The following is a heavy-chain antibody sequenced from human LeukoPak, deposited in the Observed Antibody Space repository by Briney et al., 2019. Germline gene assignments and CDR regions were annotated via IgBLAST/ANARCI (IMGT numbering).Heavy chain of an antibody. V-gene: IGHV3-30*18. CDR1: GFCFSSCG. J-gene: IGHJ5*02. Sequence: PGGSVRLSCAAAGFCFSSCGMHWVHQAPGRGLEWVAVISFEGSNKNYADSVKGRFTISRDNSKNTLHLQMNSPRVEDTAVYYCAKGGEKYNYGHWFDPWGQGTLVIVSS. CDR3: AKGGEKYNYGHWFDP. D-gene: IGHD5-18*01. CDR2: ISFEGSNK.